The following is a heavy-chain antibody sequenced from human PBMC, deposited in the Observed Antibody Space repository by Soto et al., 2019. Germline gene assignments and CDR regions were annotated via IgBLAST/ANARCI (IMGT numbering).Heavy chain of an antibody. CDR1: GFSLSTSGVG. Sequence: QITLKESGPTLVKPTQTLTLTCTFSGFSLSTSGVGVAWIRQPPGKALEWLALIYWDDDKRYRPSLESRLTITKDTSKNQVVLTMTNMDSVDTATYYCAYLPCSGGSCYWFSFSGMDVXGXGTXVTVSS. D-gene: IGHD2-15*01. CDR3: AYLPCSGGSCYWFSFSGMDV. J-gene: IGHJ6*01. V-gene: IGHV2-5*02. CDR2: IYWDDDK.